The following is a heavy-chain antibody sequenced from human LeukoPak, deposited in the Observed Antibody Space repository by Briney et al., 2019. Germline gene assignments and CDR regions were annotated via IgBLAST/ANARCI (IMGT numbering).Heavy chain of an antibody. Sequence: GSSVQVSCKASGGTFSSYAISWVRQAPGQGLECMGRIIPILGIANYAQKFQSRVTITADKSTSTAYMELSSLRSEATAVYYCARDLLAVAGTFHWGQGTLVTVSS. J-gene: IGHJ4*02. V-gene: IGHV1-69*04. D-gene: IGHD6-19*01. CDR1: GGTFSSYA. CDR2: IIPILGIA. CDR3: ARDLLAVAGTFH.